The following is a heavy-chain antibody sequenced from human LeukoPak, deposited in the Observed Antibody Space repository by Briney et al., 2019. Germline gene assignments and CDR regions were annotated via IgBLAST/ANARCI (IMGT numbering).Heavy chain of an antibody. CDR1: GYTFTSYY. J-gene: IGHJ4*02. D-gene: IGHD6-6*01. Sequence: ASVKVSCKASGYTFTSYYMHWVRQAPGQGLEWMGWISAYNGNTNYAQKLQGRVTMTTDTSTSTAYMELRSLRSDDTAVYYCARFRPYSSSSFIDYWGQGTLVTVSS. V-gene: IGHV1-18*04. CDR2: ISAYNGNT. CDR3: ARFRPYSSSSFIDY.